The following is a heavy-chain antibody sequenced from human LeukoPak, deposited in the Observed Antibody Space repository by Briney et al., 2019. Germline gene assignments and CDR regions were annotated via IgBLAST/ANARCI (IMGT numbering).Heavy chain of an antibody. CDR2: ISAYNGNT. D-gene: IGHD3-9*01. CDR1: GGTFSSYA. CDR3: ARDLPDVYGMDILTGYYQYYYYGMDV. V-gene: IGHV1-18*01. Sequence: GASVKVSCKASGGTFSSYAISWVRQAPGQGLEWMGWISAYNGNTNYAQKLQGRVTMTADTSTSTAYMELRSLRSDDTAVYYCARDLPDVYGMDILTGYYQYYYYGMDVWGQGTTVTVSS. J-gene: IGHJ6*02.